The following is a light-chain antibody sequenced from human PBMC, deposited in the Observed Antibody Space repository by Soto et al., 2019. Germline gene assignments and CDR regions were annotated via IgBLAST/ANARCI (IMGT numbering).Light chain of an antibody. Sequence: QSALTQPASVSGSPGQSITISCTGTSSDVGGYNYVSWYQQHPGKAPKLMIYDVINRPSGVSNRFSGSKSGNTAALIIFGLQAEDEADYYCCSYTSSSTYVFGTGTKVTVL. J-gene: IGLJ1*01. V-gene: IGLV2-14*01. CDR1: SSDVGGYNY. CDR3: CSYTSSSTYV. CDR2: DVI.